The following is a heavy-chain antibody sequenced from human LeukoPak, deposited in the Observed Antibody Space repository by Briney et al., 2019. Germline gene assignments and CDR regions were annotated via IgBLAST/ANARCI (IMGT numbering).Heavy chain of an antibody. Sequence: ASVTVSCKASGYTCTSYDINWVRQATGQGLEWMGWMNPNSGNTGYAQKFQGRVTMTRNTSISTAYMELSSLRSEDTAVYYCARVRYLGGGGPFDYWGQGTLVTVSS. V-gene: IGHV1-8*01. CDR3: ARVRYLGGGGPFDY. CDR1: GYTCTSYD. CDR2: MNPNSGNT. D-gene: IGHD3-16*01. J-gene: IGHJ4*02.